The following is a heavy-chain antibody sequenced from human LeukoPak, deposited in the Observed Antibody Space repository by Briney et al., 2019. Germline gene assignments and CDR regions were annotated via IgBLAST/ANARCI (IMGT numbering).Heavy chain of an antibody. CDR2: IYYSGST. CDR3: ARHHLRLTFSVAGTLDY. V-gene: IGHV4-39*01. J-gene: IGHJ4*02. D-gene: IGHD6-19*01. CDR1: GGSISSSSYY. Sequence: SETLSLTCTVSGGSISSSSYYWGWIRQPPGKGLEWIGSIYYSGSTYYNPSLKSRVTISVDTSKNQFSLKLSSVTAADTAVYYCARHHLRLTFSVAGTLDYWGQGTLVTVSS.